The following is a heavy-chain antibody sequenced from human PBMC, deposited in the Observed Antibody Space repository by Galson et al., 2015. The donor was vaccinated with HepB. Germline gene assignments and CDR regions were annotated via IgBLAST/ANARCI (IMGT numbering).Heavy chain of an antibody. CDR2: ISGSGGSI. D-gene: IGHD3-22*01. V-gene: IGHV3-23*01. J-gene: IGHJ3*01. CDR1: GFTFNNYA. Sequence: SLRLSCAASGFTFNNYAMTWVRQAPGKGLEWVSGISGSGGSINYADSVKGRFTISRDNSKNTLYLEMNSLRAEDTAVYYCAKGRYDSIRAALEVWGQGTMVTVSA. CDR3: AKGRYDSIRAALEV.